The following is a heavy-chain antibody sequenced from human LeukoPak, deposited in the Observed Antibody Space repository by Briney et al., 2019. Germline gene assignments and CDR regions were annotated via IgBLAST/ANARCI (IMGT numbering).Heavy chain of an antibody. V-gene: IGHV1-69*01. CDR1: GGTFSSYA. J-gene: IGHJ3*02. D-gene: IGHD3-3*01. CDR3: AATLEITIFGVVTHGGAFDI. CDR2: IIPIFGTA. Sequence: SVKVSCKASGGTFSSYAISWVRQAPGQGLEWMGGIIPIFGTANYAQKFQGRVTITADESTSTAYMELSSLRSEDTAVYYCAATLEITIFGVVTHGGAFDIWGQGTMVTVSS.